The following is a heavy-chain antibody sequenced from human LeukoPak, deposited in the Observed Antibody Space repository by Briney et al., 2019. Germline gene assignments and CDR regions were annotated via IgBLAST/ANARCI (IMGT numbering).Heavy chain of an antibody. CDR2: ISGSGYPT. CDR1: GFTFSNYA. J-gene: IGHJ4*02. CDR3: AKGLHPSGWLPFDY. D-gene: IGHD6-19*01. Sequence: GGSLRLSCAASGFTFSNYAMTWVRQAPGKELEWVSGISGSGYPTYYADSVKGRFTISRDNSRNMVDLEMSSLRAEDTAVYYCAKGLHPSGWLPFDYWGQGILVTVSS. V-gene: IGHV3-23*01.